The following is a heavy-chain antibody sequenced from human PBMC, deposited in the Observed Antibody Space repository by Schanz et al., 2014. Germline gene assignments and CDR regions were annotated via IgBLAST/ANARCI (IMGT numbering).Heavy chain of an antibody. CDR2: ISSTSTYI. CDR1: GFTFSAFG. CDR3: ARSYHDDDDYTRALDM. V-gene: IGHV3-21*01. J-gene: IGHJ3*02. Sequence: VQLVESGGGVVQPGGSLRLSCAASGFTFSAFGMHWVRQAPGKGLEWVSSISSTSTYINYADSVKGRFTISRDNAKNSLFLQMNSLRVEDTAVYYCARSYHDDDDYTRALDMWGQGTMVTVSS. D-gene: IGHD3-16*01.